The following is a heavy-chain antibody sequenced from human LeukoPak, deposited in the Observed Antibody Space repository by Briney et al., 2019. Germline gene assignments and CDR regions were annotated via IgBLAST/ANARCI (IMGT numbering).Heavy chain of an antibody. CDR1: GGSISSDY. Sequence: SETLSLTCTVSGGSISSDYWSWIRQPDGKGLEWIGRIYTSGSTNYNPSLKSRVSMSVDTSTNQFSLKLSSVTAADTAVYYCARFQWLAYFDYWGQGTLVTVSS. CDR2: IYTSGST. V-gene: IGHV4-4*07. D-gene: IGHD6-19*01. CDR3: ARFQWLAYFDY. J-gene: IGHJ4*02.